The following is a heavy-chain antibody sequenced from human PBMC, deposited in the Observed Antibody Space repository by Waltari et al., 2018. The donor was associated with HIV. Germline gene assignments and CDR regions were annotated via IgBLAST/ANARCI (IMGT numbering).Heavy chain of an antibody. Sequence: QVQLVQSGAEVKKPGASVKVSCTASRFTFTAYYVHWVRQAPGQGLGWMGWINPKSGVTHFAQNFQGRINMTRDTSIKTAYLELSRLQSDDTAVYYCARDWWQLPSGGYFFDYWGQGTLVTVSS. V-gene: IGHV1-2*02. J-gene: IGHJ4*02. D-gene: IGHD2-15*01. CDR2: INPKSGVT. CDR1: RFTFTAYY. CDR3: ARDWWQLPSGGYFFDY.